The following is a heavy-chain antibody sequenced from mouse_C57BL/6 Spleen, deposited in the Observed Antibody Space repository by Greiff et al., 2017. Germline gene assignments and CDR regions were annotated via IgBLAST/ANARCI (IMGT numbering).Heavy chain of an antibody. Sequence: EVQLQQSGGGLVQPGGSMKLSCVASGFTFSNYWMNWVRQSPEKGLEWVAQIRLKSDNYATHYAESVKGRFTISRDASNSSVYLQMNNVRAEDTGIYYCTGGYFDYWGQGTTLTVSS. CDR1: GFTFSNYW. J-gene: IGHJ2*01. V-gene: IGHV6-3*01. CDR3: TGGYFDY. CDR2: IRLKSDNYAT.